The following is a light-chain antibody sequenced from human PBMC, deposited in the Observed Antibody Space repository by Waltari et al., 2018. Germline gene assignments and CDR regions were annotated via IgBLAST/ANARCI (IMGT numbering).Light chain of an antibody. CDR1: SSDVGFSNY. J-gene: IGLJ3*02. CDR2: DVY. Sequence: QSALTQPASVVGSPGPSLTISSTGTSSDVGFSNYVSWYQQHPGKAPQLMIYDVYDRPSGVSNRFSGSKSGNTASLTISGLQAEDEADYYSNSCTGSSSWVFGGGTKLTVL. V-gene: IGLV2-14*03. CDR3: NSCTGSSSWV.